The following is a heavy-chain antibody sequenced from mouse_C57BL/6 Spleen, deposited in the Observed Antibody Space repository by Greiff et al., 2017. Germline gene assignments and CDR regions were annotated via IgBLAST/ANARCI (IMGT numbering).Heavy chain of an antibody. D-gene: IGHD2-4*01. J-gene: IGHJ2*01. V-gene: IGHV14-2*01. CDR1: GFNIKDYY. CDR2: IDPEDGET. CDR3: ARLGLRGFDY. Sequence: VQLQQSGAELVKPGASVKLSCTASGFNIKDYYMHWVKQRTEQGLEWIGRIDPEDGETKYAPKFPGKATITADTSSNTAYLQLSSLTSEDTAVYYCARLGLRGFDYWGQGTTLTVSS.